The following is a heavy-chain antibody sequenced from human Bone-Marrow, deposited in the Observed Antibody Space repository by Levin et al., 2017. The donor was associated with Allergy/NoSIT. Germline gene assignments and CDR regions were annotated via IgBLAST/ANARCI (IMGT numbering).Heavy chain of an antibody. CDR1: GFSFNTYE. CDR2: ISGSGNTV. V-gene: IGHV3-48*03. D-gene: IGHD6-19*01. J-gene: IGHJ2*01. CDR3: AGKPLSSWLYWYFDL. Sequence: SGESLKISCIASGFSFNTYEMNWVRQAPGKGLEWISYISGSGNTVYYADSVKGRFTISRDNARNSLYLHMNSLRPEDTAVYYCAGKPLSSWLYWYFDLWGRGTLVTVSS.